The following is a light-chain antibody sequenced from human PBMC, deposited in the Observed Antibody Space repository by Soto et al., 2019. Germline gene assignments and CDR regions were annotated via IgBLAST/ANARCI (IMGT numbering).Light chain of an antibody. V-gene: IGKV1-9*01. CDR1: QGISSS. CDR3: QQLNSYPLT. Sequence: DIPVTQSPSFLSASVGDRVTITCRASQGISSSLAWYQQKPGKAPKLLIYDASTLQSGVPSRFSGSGSGTEFTLTISSLQPEDSATYNCQQLNSYPLTFGGGTKVEIK. J-gene: IGKJ4*01. CDR2: DAS.